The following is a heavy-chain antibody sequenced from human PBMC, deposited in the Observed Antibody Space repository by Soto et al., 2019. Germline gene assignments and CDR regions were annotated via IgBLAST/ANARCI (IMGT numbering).Heavy chain of an antibody. D-gene: IGHD2-15*01. Sequence: ASAKVSCKASGYTFTSYGISWVRQAPGQGLEWMGWISAYNGNTNYAQKLQGRVTMTTDTSTSTAYMELRSLRSDDTAVYYCARDLVVVVAATTYYYCGMDVWGQGTTVTVSS. CDR2: ISAYNGNT. CDR3: ARDLVVVVAATTYYYCGMDV. V-gene: IGHV1-18*04. J-gene: IGHJ6*02. CDR1: GYTFTSYG.